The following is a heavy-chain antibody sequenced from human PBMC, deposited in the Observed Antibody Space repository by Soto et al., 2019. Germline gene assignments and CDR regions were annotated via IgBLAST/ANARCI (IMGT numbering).Heavy chain of an antibody. D-gene: IGHD2-2*01. CDR3: ARKVLGSTSRPDWWYFDL. J-gene: IGHJ2*01. CDR2: ISGSGDRA. V-gene: IGHV3-23*01. Sequence: EVQLLESGGGLVQPGGSLRLSCVGSGFTFINYAMNWVRQTPGKVLEWVSTISGSGDRAFDADTVKGRFTISRDNSKNTVNLQMNSLRADDTAVYYCARKVLGSTSRPDWWYFDLWGRGTLVTVSS. CDR1: GFTFINYA.